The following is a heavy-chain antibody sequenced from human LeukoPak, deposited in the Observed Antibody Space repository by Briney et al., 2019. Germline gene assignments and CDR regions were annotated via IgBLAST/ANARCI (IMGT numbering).Heavy chain of an antibody. V-gene: IGHV4-61*02. CDR3: ARGDPVRGRGTDY. CDR1: GGSISSGSYY. D-gene: IGHD3-16*01. CDR2: IYTSGST. Sequence: SETLSLTCTASGGSISSGSYYWSWIRQPAGKGLEWIGRIYTSGSTNYNPSLKSRVTISVDTSKNQFSLKLSSVTAADTAVHYCARGDPVRGRGTDYWGQGTLVTVSS. J-gene: IGHJ4*02.